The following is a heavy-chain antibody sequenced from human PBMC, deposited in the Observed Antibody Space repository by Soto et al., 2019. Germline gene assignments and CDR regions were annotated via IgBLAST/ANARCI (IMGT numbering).Heavy chain of an antibody. CDR1: GFTFTSYA. CDR2: ISGSGGGT. D-gene: IGHD3-3*01. CDR3: AKDHDEDFGYDLDYFNS. Sequence: LRLSCAASGFTFTSYAMCRVRQAPGKGLEWVSGISGSGGGTYYADSVKGRFIISRDNAKNSLFLQMNSLTAEDTAVYYCAKDHDEDFGYDLDYFNSWGQGTQVTVPS. J-gene: IGHJ4*02. V-gene: IGHV3-23*01.